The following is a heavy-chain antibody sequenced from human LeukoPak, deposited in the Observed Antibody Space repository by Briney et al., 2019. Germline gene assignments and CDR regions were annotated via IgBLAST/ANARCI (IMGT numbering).Heavy chain of an antibody. Sequence: SETLSLTCAVYGGSFRGYYWSWIRQHPGKGLEWIGYIYYSGSTYYNPSLKSRVTISVDTSKNQFSLKLSSVTAADTAVYYCASYGERTYGMDVWGQGTTVTVSS. V-gene: IGHV4-31*11. CDR1: GGSFRGYY. CDR3: ASYGERTYGMDV. J-gene: IGHJ6*02. D-gene: IGHD4-17*01. CDR2: IYYSGST.